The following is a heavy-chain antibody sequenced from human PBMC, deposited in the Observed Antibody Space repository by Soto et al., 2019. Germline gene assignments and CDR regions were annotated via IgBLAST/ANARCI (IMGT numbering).Heavy chain of an antibody. CDR2: IYPGDSDT. Sequence: PGESPKISCKGSGYSFTSYWIGWVRQMPGKGLEWMGLIYPGDSDTKYSPSFQGQVTISADKSISTAYLQWSSLKASDTAMYYCARQLSYFDSSGYYYGGFDYWGQGTLVTVSS. V-gene: IGHV5-51*01. CDR1: GYSFTSYW. D-gene: IGHD3-22*01. CDR3: ARQLSYFDSSGYYYGGFDY. J-gene: IGHJ4*02.